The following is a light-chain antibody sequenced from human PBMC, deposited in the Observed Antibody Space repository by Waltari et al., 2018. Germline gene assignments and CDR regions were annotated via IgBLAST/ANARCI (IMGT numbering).Light chain of an antibody. V-gene: IGKV3-15*01. Sequence: EIVLTQSPVILSVSPGERTTLSCRASQSITSNLAWYQPKPGQSPRLLIYGASIRAAGIPARFSGSGSGTEFTLTISSLQSEDFAVYYCQRYNNWLPLTFGGGTKVEIK. J-gene: IGKJ4*01. CDR3: QRYNNWLPLT. CDR1: QSITSN. CDR2: GAS.